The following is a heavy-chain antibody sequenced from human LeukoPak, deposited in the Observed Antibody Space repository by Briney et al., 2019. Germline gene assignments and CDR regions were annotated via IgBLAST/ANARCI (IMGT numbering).Heavy chain of an antibody. D-gene: IGHD3-3*02. CDR1: GYAFTNHY. J-gene: IGHJ6*03. CDR3: ARDLAQYYYYYYYMDV. Sequence: ASVKVSCKASGYAFTNHYMHWVRRAPGQGPEWMGLINHRGDITTSAQRFQDRITMTRDTSTSTVYMELSSLRSEDTAVYYCARDLAQYYYYYYYMDVWGKGTTVTVSS. CDR2: INHRGDIT. V-gene: IGHV1-46*01.